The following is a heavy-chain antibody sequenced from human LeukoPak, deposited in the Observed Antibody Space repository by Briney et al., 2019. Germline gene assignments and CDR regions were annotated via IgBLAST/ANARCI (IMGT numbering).Heavy chain of an antibody. V-gene: IGHV4-59*01. CDR2: LYYSGST. CDR3: ARRHVEYSSSSDPYYFDY. J-gene: IGHJ4*02. CDR1: GGSISSYY. Sequence: SETLSLTCTVSGGSISSYYWSWIRQPPGKGLEWLGSLYYSGSTNYNPSLKSRVTISVDTSKNQFSLKLGSVTAADTAVYYCARRHVEYSSSSDPYYFDYWGQGTLVTVSS. D-gene: IGHD6-6*01.